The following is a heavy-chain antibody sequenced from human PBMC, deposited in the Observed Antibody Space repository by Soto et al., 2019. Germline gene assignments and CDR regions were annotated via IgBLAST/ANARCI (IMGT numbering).Heavy chain of an antibody. J-gene: IGHJ5*02. CDR3: ARGISKYSSWYEPHTWFDA. CDR2: LYFNGGT. V-gene: IGHV4-30-4*01. Sequence: QVQLQESCPGLLKPSQTLSLTCNVSGGPINSPDYYWTWIRQSPGKGLEWIGYLYFNGGTQYNPSLRTPISMSLDTSKKHFSLKMRSVTGADTAVYYCARGISKYSSWYEPHTWFDAWGQGALVTVSS. D-gene: IGHD6-13*01. CDR1: GGPINSPDYY.